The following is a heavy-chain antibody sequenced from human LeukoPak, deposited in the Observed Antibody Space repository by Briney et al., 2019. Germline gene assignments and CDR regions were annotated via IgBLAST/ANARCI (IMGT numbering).Heavy chain of an antibody. V-gene: IGHV4-38-2*02. D-gene: IGHD3-10*01. J-gene: IGHJ4*02. Sequence: SETLSLTCSVSGYSISSGYQWGWIRQPPGKGLEWTGSIHHSGSTYYNPSLNSRISISIDTSKNQFSLKLSSVTAADTAMYYCARDPSTYYMYYFDYWGQGTLVTVSS. CDR2: IHHSGST. CDR1: GYSISSGYQ. CDR3: ARDPSTYYMYYFDY.